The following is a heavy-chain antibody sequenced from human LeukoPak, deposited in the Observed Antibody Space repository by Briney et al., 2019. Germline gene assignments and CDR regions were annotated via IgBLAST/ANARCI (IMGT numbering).Heavy chain of an antibody. Sequence: TGGSLRLSCAASGLTFSSHWMHRVRQAPGKGLVWVSRITNDGSSTTYADSVKGRFTISRDNSKNTLYLQMNSLRAEDTAVYYCARVSLNYDFWSNFDYWGQGTLVTVSS. CDR2: ITNDGSST. J-gene: IGHJ4*02. CDR1: GLTFSSHW. D-gene: IGHD3-3*01. V-gene: IGHV3-74*01. CDR3: ARVSLNYDFWSNFDY.